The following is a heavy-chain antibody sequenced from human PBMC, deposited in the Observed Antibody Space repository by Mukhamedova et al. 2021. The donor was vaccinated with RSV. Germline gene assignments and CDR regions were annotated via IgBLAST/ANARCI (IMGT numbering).Heavy chain of an antibody. D-gene: IGHD3-16*01. CDR2: ISGRGVST. J-gene: IGHJ5*02. CDR3: AKQGGWFDP. Sequence: VSGISGRGVSTYYADSVNGRFTISRDNSKNTLHLQMSSLRAEDTAVYYCAKQGGWFDPWGQGTLVTVSS. V-gene: IGHV3-23*01.